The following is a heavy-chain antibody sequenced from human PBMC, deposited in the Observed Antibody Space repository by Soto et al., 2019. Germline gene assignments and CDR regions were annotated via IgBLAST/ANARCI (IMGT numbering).Heavy chain of an antibody. Sequence: QMQLQESGPGLVKPSQTMSLTCTVSGVSISSGGYYWSWIRQHPGKGLEWIGYIYYIASTYYTPSLKSRSTISVHTSKNHFSLKLSSVPAADTAVYYCARWVGATYFDYWGQANLVTVSS. CDR1: GVSISSGGYY. CDR3: ARWVGATYFDY. J-gene: IGHJ4*02. CDR2: IYYIAST. D-gene: IGHD1-26*01. V-gene: IGHV4-31*03.